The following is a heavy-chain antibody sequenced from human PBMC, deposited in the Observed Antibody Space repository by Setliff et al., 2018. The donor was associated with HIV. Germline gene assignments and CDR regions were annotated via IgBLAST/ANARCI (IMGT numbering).Heavy chain of an antibody. CDR2: IDDSGTT. V-gene: IGHV4-59*01. CDR3: AREDNYYSDSIGYSFFDY. CDR1: DDPISSYY. J-gene: IGHJ4*02. D-gene: IGHD3-22*01. Sequence: SETLSLTCYVTDDPISSYYWSWVRQPPGKGLEWIGCIDDSGTTNYNPSLETRVTISIDTSKKQFSLKLSSVTAADTAIYFCAREDNYYSDSIGYSFFDYWGQGTLVTVSS.